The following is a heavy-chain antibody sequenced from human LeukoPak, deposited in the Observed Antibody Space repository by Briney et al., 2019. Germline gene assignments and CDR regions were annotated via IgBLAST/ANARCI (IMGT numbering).Heavy chain of an antibody. V-gene: IGHV3-23*01. D-gene: IGHD1-1*01. CDR1: GFTFSTYA. CDR2: ISGSGGST. J-gene: IGHJ6*02. CDR3: AGTERYYYYGMDM. Sequence: GGSLRLSCAASGFTFSTYAMSWGRQAPGKGLEWVSGISGSGGSTYYADSVKGRFTISRDNAKNSLYLQMNSLRAEDTAVYYCAGTERYYYYGMDMWGQGTTVTVSS.